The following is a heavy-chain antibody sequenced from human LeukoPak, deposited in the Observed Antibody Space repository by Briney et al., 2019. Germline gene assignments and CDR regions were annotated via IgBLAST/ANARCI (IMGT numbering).Heavy chain of an antibody. V-gene: IGHV3-11*01. CDR2: ISPIGSNT. J-gene: IGHJ4*02. Sequence: PGWSLRLSCAASGFTFSDYYMNWIRQTPGKGLEWVSYISPIGSNTYYADSVKGRFTISRDNAKNSLYLQMNSLRAEDTAVYYCAREATISSWGQGTLVTVSS. CDR3: AREATISS. D-gene: IGHD3-3*01. CDR1: GFTFSDYY.